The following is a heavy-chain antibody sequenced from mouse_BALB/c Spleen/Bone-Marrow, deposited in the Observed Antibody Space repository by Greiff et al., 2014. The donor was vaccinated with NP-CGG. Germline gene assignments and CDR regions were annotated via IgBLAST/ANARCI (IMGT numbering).Heavy chain of an antibody. CDR3: ARSLSRYAMDY. CDR2: IYPGNVNT. V-gene: IGHV1S56*01. J-gene: IGHJ4*01. CDR1: GYTFTSYY. D-gene: IGHD6-2*01. Sequence: LQESGLELVKPGASVRISCKASGYTFTSYYIHWVKQRPGQGLEWIGWIYPGNVNTKYNEKFKGKATLTADKSSSTAYMQLSSLTSEDSAVYFCARSLSRYAMDYWGQGTSVTVSS.